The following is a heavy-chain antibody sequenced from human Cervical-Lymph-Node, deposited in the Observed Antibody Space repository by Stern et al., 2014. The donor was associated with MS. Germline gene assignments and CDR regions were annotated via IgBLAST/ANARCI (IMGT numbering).Heavy chain of an antibody. CDR1: GFTFSSYA. Sequence: EVQLLASGGGLEQPGGSLRLSCAASGFTFSSYAMSWVRQAPGKGLEWVSAISGSGGSTYYADSVKGRFTISRDNSKNTLYLQMNSLRAEDTAVYYCAKDSSRDGYNDEAFDIWGQGTMVTVSS. V-gene: IGHV3-23*01. J-gene: IGHJ3*02. CDR2: ISGSGGST. D-gene: IGHD5-24*01. CDR3: AKDSSRDGYNDEAFDI.